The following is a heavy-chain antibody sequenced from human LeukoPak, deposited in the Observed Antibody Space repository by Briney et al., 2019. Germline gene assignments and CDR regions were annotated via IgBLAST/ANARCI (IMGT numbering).Heavy chain of an antibody. CDR2: INPNSGGT. Sequence: ASVKVSCKASGYTFTSYGISWVRQAPGQGLEWMGWINPNSGGTNYAQKFQGRVTMTRDTSINTAYMELSRLRSDDTAVYYCARSPRTTHYYYMDVWGKGTTVTVSS. J-gene: IGHJ6*03. CDR1: GYTFTSYG. V-gene: IGHV1-2*02. D-gene: IGHD1-1*01. CDR3: ARSPRTTHYYYMDV.